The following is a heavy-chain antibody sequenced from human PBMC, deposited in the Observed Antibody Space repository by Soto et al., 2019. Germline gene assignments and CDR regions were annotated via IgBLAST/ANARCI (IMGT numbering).Heavy chain of an antibody. D-gene: IGHD2-15*01. V-gene: IGHV1-45*02. CDR3: ANSVVARGDAAFDI. CDR1: GYTFTYRY. Sequence: SVKVSCKASGYTFTYRYLHWVRQAPGQALEWMGWITPFNGNINYAQKFQDRVTITRDRSMSTAYMELSSLRSEDTAMYYCANSVVARGDAAFDIWGQGTMVTVSS. CDR2: ITPFNGNI. J-gene: IGHJ3*02.